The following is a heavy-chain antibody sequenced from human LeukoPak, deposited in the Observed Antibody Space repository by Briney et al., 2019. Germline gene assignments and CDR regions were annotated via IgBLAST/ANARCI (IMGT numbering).Heavy chain of an antibody. Sequence: KPSETLSLTCTVSGGSISTYSWTWIRQPPGKGLEWIGNIYYSGSTNYNPSLKSRVTISIDTSNNHFSLKVSSVTAADTAVYYCARAHSSGWPHMFDPWGQGTLVTAPS. CDR2: IYYSGST. V-gene: IGHV4-59*01. CDR3: ARAHSSGWPHMFDP. D-gene: IGHD6-19*01. J-gene: IGHJ5*02. CDR1: GGSISTYS.